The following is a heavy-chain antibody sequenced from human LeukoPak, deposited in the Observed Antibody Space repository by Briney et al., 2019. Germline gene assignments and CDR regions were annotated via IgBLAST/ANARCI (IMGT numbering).Heavy chain of an antibody. J-gene: IGHJ5*02. D-gene: IGHD6-19*01. CDR1: GFTFSSYA. V-gene: IGHV3-64*01. CDR2: ISSNGGST. CDR3: ARTQQWLATGGWYWFDP. Sequence: PGGSLRLSCAASGFTFSSYAMHWVRQAPGKGLEYVSAISSNGGSTYYANSVKGRFTISRDNSKNTLYLQMGSLRAEDMAVYYCARTQQWLATGGWYWFDPWGQGTLVTVSS.